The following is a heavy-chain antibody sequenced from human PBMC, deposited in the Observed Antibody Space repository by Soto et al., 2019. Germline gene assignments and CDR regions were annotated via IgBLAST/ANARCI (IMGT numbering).Heavy chain of an antibody. CDR1: GYTFTSYD. D-gene: IGHD3-22*01. Sequence: QVQLVQSGAEVKKPGASVTVSCKASGYTFTSYDITWVRQATGQGLEWMGWMNPNSGNTGYAQKFQGRVTMTRNTSISKAYMELSSLRSEDTAVYYCARAHYYDSRGNYPNFDYWGQGALVTFSS. J-gene: IGHJ4*02. V-gene: IGHV1-8*01. CDR3: ARAHYYDSRGNYPNFDY. CDR2: MNPNSGNT.